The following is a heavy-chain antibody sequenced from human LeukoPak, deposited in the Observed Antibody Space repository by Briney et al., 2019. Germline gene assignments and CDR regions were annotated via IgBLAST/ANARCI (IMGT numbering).Heavy chain of an antibody. D-gene: IGHD4-17*01. CDR3: TRGGDGDYDYYYYGMDV. Sequence: KPGRSLRLSCTGSGFTFGDYAMSWFRQAPGKGLEWVSFIRSKTYGDTTEYAASVKGRFTISRDDSKSIAYLQMNSLKIEDTAVYYCTRGGDGDYDYYYYGMDVWGQGTTVTVSS. J-gene: IGHJ6*02. V-gene: IGHV3-49*05. CDR1: GFTFGDYA. CDR2: IRSKTYGDTT.